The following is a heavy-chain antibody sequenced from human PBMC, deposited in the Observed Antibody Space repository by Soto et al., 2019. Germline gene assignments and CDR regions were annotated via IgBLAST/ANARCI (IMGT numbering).Heavy chain of an antibody. D-gene: IGHD1-1*01. CDR3: AVVTTSDFYGMDV. J-gene: IGHJ6*02. CDR1: GYTFTSYY. CDR2: INPSGGST. Sequence: QVQLVQSGAEVKKPGASVKVSCKASGYTFTSYYMHWVRQAPGQGLEWMGIINPSGGSTSYAQKFQGRVTMTRDTSTSTVYMELSRLRSEDTAVYYCAVVTTSDFYGMDVWGQGTTVTVSS. V-gene: IGHV1-46*01.